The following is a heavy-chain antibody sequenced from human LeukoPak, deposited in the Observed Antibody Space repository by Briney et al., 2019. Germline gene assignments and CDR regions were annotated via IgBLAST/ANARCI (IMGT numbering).Heavy chain of an antibody. CDR2: INPSGGST. CDR1: GYTFTSYY. D-gene: IGHD3-3*01. Sequence: ASVKVSCKASGYTFTSYYMHWVRQAPGQGLEWMGIINPSGGSTSSAQKFQGRVTMTRDTSTSTVYMELSSLRSEDTAVYYCARGPDTIFGVVIFDYWGQGTLVTVSS. V-gene: IGHV1-46*01. J-gene: IGHJ4*02. CDR3: ARGPDTIFGVVIFDY.